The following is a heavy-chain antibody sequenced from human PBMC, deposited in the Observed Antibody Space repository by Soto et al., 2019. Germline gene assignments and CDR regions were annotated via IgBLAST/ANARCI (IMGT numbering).Heavy chain of an antibody. V-gene: IGHV4-61*01. D-gene: IGHD2-2*01. Sequence: LELMSLTCTVAGGSVISGSYYWSWIRQPPGKGLEWIGYIYYSGSTNYNPSLKSRVTISVDTSKNQFSLKLSSVTAADTAVYYCATLGYCSSTSCYYYYGMDVWGQGTTVTVSS. CDR2: IYYSGST. CDR3: ATLGYCSSTSCYYYYGMDV. CDR1: GGSVISGSYY. J-gene: IGHJ6*02.